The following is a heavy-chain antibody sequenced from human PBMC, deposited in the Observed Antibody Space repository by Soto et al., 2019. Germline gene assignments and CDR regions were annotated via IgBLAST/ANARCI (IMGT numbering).Heavy chain of an antibody. V-gene: IGHV3-23*01. J-gene: IGHJ6*03. CDR3: AKDSSCGSSPPPCYMDV. Sequence: EVQLLESGGGLVQPGGSLRLSCAASGFTFSSYAMSWVRQAPGKGLEWVSAISGSGGSTYYADSVKGRFTISRDNSKNTLYLQMNSLRAEDTAVYYCAKDSSCGSSPPPCYMDVWGKGTTVTVSS. CDR1: GFTFSSYA. D-gene: IGHD6-13*01. CDR2: ISGSGGST.